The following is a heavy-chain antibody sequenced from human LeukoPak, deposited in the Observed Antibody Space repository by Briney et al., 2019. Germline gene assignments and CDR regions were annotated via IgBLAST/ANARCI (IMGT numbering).Heavy chain of an antibody. CDR2: VYYTGTT. V-gene: IGHV4-59*01. J-gene: IGHJ5*02. Sequence: PSETLSRTCTVSGGSISNYYWSWLRQSPGKELEWIAHVYYTGTTIYSPSLKSRLTVSVDPSKNQFSLNLSSVTAADTAVYYCARDAGYRSRLNYFDPWGQGTLVTVSS. CDR3: ARDAGYRSRLNYFDP. CDR1: GGSISNYY. D-gene: IGHD5-24*01.